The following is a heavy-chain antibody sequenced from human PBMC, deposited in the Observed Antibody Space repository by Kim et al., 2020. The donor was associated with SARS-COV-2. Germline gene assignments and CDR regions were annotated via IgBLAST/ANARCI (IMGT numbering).Heavy chain of an antibody. CDR1: GFTFSSYA. CDR3: ASPLYFDFSGAFDI. Sequence: GGSLRLSCAASGFTFSSYAMSWVRQVPGKGLEWVSAISGGGGSTYYADSVKGRFTISRDNSKNTLYLQMNRLRAEDTAVYYCASPLYFDFSGAFDIWGKGTLVTVSS. V-gene: IGHV3-23*01. J-gene: IGHJ3*02. D-gene: IGHD3-3*01. CDR2: ISGGGGST.